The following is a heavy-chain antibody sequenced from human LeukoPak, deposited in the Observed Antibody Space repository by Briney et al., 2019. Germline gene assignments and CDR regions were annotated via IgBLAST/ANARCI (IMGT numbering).Heavy chain of an antibody. CDR1: GFTFSSYA. J-gene: IGHJ4*02. CDR2: ISYDGSNK. CDR3: ARGKRYSGSYFDY. V-gene: IGHV3-30-3*01. D-gene: IGHD1-26*01. Sequence: GRSLRLSCAASGFTFSSYAMHWVRQAPGKGLEWVAVISYDGSNKYYADSVKGRFTIPRDNSKNTLYLQMNSLRAEDTAVYYCARGKRYSGSYFDYWGQGTLVTVSS.